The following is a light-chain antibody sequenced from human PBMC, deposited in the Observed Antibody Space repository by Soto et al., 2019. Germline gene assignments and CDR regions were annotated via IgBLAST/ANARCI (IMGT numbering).Light chain of an antibody. Sequence: QSALTQPRSVSGSPGQSVTISCTGTSSDVGGYNYVSWYQHHPGIAPKLMIYDVIRRPSGVPDRFSGSRSDNTASLTISGLQAEDEADYYCCSFAGDYPVFGGGTKLTV. J-gene: IGLJ2*01. CDR1: SSDVGGYNY. V-gene: IGLV2-11*01. CDR3: CSFAGDYPV. CDR2: DVI.